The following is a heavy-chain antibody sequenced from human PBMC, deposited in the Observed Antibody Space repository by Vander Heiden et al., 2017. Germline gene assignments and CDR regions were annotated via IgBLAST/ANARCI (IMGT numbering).Heavy chain of an antibody. D-gene: IGHD3-22*01. J-gene: IGHJ4*02. CDR3: AKDNYYDSSGYYDY. Sequence: EVQLVESGGGLVRPGRSLRLSCAAPGFTFDDYAMHWVRQAPGKGLEWVSGISWKSGSIGYADSVKGRFTIARDNAKNSLYLQMNSLRAEDTALYYCAKDNYYDSSGYYDYWGQGTLVTVSS. CDR1: GFTFDDYA. CDR2: ISWKSGSI. V-gene: IGHV3-9*01.